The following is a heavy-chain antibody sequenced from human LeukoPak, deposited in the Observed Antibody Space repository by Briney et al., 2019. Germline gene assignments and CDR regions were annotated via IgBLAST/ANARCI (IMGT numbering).Heavy chain of an antibody. Sequence: PSETLSLTCAVYGGSFSGYYWSWIRQPPGKGLEWIGEINHSGSTNYNPSLKSRVTISVDTSKNQFSLKLSSVTAADTAVYYCASDERDQYCSGGGCYYYWGQGTLVTVSS. V-gene: IGHV4-34*01. CDR2: INHSGST. CDR1: GGSFSGYY. CDR3: ASDERDQYCSGGGCYYY. J-gene: IGHJ4*02. D-gene: IGHD2-15*01.